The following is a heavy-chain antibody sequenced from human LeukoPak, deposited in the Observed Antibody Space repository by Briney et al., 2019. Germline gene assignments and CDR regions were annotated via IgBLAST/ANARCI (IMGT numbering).Heavy chain of an antibody. D-gene: IGHD6-19*01. V-gene: IGHV4-39*01. CDR3: ARHASVDGNWPRPLDY. J-gene: IGHJ4*02. CDR2: IYYSGST. Sequence: SETLSLTSTVSGGSISSSPYYWGWIRQPPGKGLEWIGNIYYSGSTYYNPSLKTRVTISVDTSKNQFSLKLTSVTAADTAVYYCARHASVDGNWPRPLDYWGQGSLVTVSS. CDR1: GGSISSSPYY.